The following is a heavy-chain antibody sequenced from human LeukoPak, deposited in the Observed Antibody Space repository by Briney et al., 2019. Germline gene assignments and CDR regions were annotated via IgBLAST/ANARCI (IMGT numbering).Heavy chain of an antibody. D-gene: IGHD3-10*01. V-gene: IGHV3-13*01. CDR2: IGIRGDT. J-gene: IGHJ4*02. CDR1: GFTFSSHD. CDR3: ARGQYMIRGIDLPDY. Sequence: PGGSLRLSCVASGFTFSSHDMHWVRQAAGKGLEWVSAIGIRGDTHYTDSVKGRFTISRENAKNSLYLQMNSLRAEDTALYYCARGQYMIRGIDLPDYWGQGTLVTVSS.